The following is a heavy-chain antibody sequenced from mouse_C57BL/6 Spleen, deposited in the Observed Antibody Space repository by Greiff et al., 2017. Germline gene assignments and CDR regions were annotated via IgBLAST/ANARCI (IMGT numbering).Heavy chain of an antibody. CDR3: ASLSPHDYGKYAMDS. D-gene: IGHD1-1*01. CDR1: GYTFTSYG. CDR2: IYPRSGNT. Sequence: VQLQQSGAELARPGASVKLSCKASGYTFTSYGISWVKQRTGQGLEWIGEIYPRSGNTYYNEKFKGKATLTADKSSSTAYMELRSLTSEDSAVYFCASLSPHDYGKYAMDSWGQGTSVTVSS. V-gene: IGHV1-81*01. J-gene: IGHJ4*01.